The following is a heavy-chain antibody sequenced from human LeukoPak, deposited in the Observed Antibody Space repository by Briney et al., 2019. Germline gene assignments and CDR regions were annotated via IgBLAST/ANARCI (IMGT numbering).Heavy chain of an antibody. CDR2: ISGSSSTI. Sequence: GGSLSLSCAASGITFSGYTRNWIRQAPGKGLEWISYISGSSSTIYYADCVKGRFTISRDNAKNPLYRQMNSLRDEDTAVYYCASAWSGEYFQHWGQGTLVTVSS. V-gene: IGHV3-48*02. J-gene: IGHJ1*01. D-gene: IGHD3-10*02. CDR1: GITFSGYT. CDR3: ASAWSGEYFQH.